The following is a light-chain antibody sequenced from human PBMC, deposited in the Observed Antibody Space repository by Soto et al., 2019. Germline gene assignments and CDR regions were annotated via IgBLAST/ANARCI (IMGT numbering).Light chain of an antibody. CDR2: KAS. V-gene: IGKV1-5*03. CDR3: QQYNSYSTWT. CDR1: QSISSW. J-gene: IGKJ1*01. Sequence: EIQLTPSPSTLSASPVDRATLTCRASQSISSWLAWYQQQPGKAPNLLIYKASSLQSGVPSRFSGSGSGTEFTLTISSLQPDDFATYYCQQYNSYSTWTFGQGTKVDI.